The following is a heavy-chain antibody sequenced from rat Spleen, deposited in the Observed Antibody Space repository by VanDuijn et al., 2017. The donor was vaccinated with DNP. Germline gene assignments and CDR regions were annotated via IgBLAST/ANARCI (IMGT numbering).Heavy chain of an antibody. CDR3: ARNVGDA. Sequence: EVQLVETGGGLVQPGRSLKLSCVASGFTFNNYWMTWIRHVPGKGLEWVASITSSGGSTYYPDSVKGRFTISRDNAKNTLYLQMNSLRSEDTATYYCARNVGDAWGQGTSVTVSS. CDR1: GFTFNNYW. CDR2: ITSSGGST. J-gene: IGHJ4*01. V-gene: IGHV5-31*01.